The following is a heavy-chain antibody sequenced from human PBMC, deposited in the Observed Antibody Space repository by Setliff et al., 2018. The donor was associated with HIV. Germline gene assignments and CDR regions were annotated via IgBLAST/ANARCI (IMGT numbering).Heavy chain of an antibody. D-gene: IGHD3-10*01. J-gene: IGHJ4*02. V-gene: IGHV3-66*02. CDR2: IYSDGST. CDR1: GLTFNRYW. CDR3: ARLRLYNSALDY. Sequence: PGGSLRLSCVASGLTFNRYWMSWVRQAPGKGLEWVSTIYSDGSTYHADSVNGRFTLSRDISENALYLQIDSLRPEDTAVYYCARLRLYNSALDYWGQGTLVTVSS.